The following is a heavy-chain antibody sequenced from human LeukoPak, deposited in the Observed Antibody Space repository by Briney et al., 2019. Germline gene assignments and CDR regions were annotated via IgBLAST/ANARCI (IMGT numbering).Heavy chain of an antibody. CDR3: ARGPPESTSSDY. CDR2: MRPNNGNS. CDR1: VYTFSSYD. Sequence: ASVTVSSTASVYTFSSYDVNWVRQAPGQGLEWIGWMRPNNGNSGYAQKFQGRVTMTRDTSINTAYMELRSLTSEDTAVYYCARGPPESTSSDYWGQGTLVTISS. D-gene: IGHD2-2*01. V-gene: IGHV1-8*01. J-gene: IGHJ4*02.